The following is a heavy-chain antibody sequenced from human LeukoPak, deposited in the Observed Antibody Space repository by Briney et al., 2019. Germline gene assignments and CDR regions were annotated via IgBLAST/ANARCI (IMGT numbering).Heavy chain of an antibody. CDR2: INHRVST. J-gene: IGHJ4*02. CDR3: ARGGYCGGDCYPGRFDS. Sequence: SETLSLTCAVFGGSFRGYYWSWVRQPPGKGLGWIGEINHRVSTNYTPSLKSRVTISVDTSKHQFSLTLSSATAADTAVYYCARGGYCGGDCYPGRFDSGGQGTLVTVS. CDR1: GGSFRGYY. D-gene: IGHD2-21*02. V-gene: IGHV4-34*01.